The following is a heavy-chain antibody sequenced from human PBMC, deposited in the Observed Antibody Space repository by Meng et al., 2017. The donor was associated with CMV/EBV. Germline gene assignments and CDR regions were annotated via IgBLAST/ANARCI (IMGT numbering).Heavy chain of an antibody. CDR2: INHSGST. J-gene: IGHJ5*02. V-gene: IGHV4-34*01. Sequence: VPIQPLCPGLLKPSVTLSLTGAFYCGSFSGYYWSWILQPPGKGLELIGEINHSGSTNYNPSLKSRVTISVDTSKNQFSLKLSSVTAADTAVYYCARGGNWFDPWGQGTLVTVSS. CDR3: ARGGNWFDP. CDR1: CGSFSGYY.